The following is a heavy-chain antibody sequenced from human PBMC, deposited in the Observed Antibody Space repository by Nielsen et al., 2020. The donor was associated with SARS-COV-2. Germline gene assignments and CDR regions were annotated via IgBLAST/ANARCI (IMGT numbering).Heavy chain of an antibody. Sequence: GESLKISCKTSGYTFTTYWMGWVRQRPGKGLEWMAIIHPGESETRYSPSFQGQVTISADKAISTAYMEWNSLRASDTAMYYCARQEGGSLDYFGMDVWGQGTTVTVSS. V-gene: IGHV5-51*01. D-gene: IGHD3-16*01. CDR2: IHPGESET. J-gene: IGHJ6*02. CDR3: ARQEGGSLDYFGMDV. CDR1: GYTFTTYW.